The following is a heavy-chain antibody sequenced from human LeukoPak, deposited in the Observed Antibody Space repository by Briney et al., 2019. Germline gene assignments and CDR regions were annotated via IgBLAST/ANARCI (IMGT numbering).Heavy chain of an antibody. CDR3: AKGPNYFDS. V-gene: IGHV3-74*01. CDR1: GFSFSNYW. CDR2: MNSDGSAT. J-gene: IGHJ4*02. Sequence: PGGSLRLSCAASGFSFSNYWMHWVRQAPGKGLVWVTRMNSDGSATYYADSVQGRFTISRDNAKNTLYLQMNSLRAEDTAMYFCAKGPNYFDSWGPGTLVTVSS.